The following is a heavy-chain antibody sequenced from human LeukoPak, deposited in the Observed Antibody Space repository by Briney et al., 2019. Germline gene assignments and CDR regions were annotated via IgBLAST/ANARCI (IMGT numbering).Heavy chain of an antibody. J-gene: IGHJ5*02. CDR2: INPNSGGT. CDR3: ARTCIAVAGYDP. V-gene: IGHV1-2*02. CDR1: GYTFTGYY. D-gene: IGHD6-19*01. Sequence: ASVKVSCKASGYTFTGYYMHWVRQAPGQGLEWMGWINPNSGGTNYAQKFQGRVTMTRDTSISTAYMELSRLRSDDTAVYYCARTCIAVAGYDPWGQGTLVTVSS.